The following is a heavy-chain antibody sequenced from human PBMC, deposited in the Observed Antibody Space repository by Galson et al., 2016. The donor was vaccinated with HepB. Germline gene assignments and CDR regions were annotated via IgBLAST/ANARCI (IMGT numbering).Heavy chain of an antibody. J-gene: IGHJ4*02. CDR2: TSAYSGNT. V-gene: IGHV1-18*04. D-gene: IGHD4-11*01. CDR1: GYRFPTYG. Sequence: SVKVSCKASGYRFPTYGISWVRQAPGQGLEWLGWTSAYSGNTIYAQKFQDRVTMTRDTSASTVYMDLRSLRSDDTAVYYCARDVQFRFDYWGQGTPVTVSS. CDR3: ARDVQFRFDY.